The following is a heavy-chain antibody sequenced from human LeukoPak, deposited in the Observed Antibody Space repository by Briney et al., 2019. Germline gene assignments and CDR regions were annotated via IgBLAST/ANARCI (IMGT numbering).Heavy chain of an antibody. J-gene: IGHJ4*02. CDR1: GYSISSGYY. CDR2: IYHSGST. D-gene: IGHD5-18*01. V-gene: IGHV4-38-2*02. CDR3: ASQGYSYGSASPYYFDY. Sequence: SETLSLTCTASGYSISSGYYWGWIRQPPGKGLEWIGSIYHSGSTYYNPSLKSRVTISVDTSKNQFSLKLSSVTAADTAVYYCASQGYSYGSASPYYFDYWGQGTLVTVSS.